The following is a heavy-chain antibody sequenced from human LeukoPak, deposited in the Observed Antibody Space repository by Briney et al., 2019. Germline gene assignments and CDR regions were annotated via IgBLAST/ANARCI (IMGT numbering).Heavy chain of an antibody. CDR1: GYTFTTYG. CDR2: ISAYNGNT. J-gene: IGHJ6*03. Sequence: ASVNVSSTASGYTFTTYGISWVRQAPGQGLVWMGWISAYNGNTHYTQKLQGRVTMTTDTSTSTAYMGLRSLRSDDTDVYYCAIGSLTYYDFWCGYSNYYMDVWGKGTTVTVSS. D-gene: IGHD3-3*01. CDR3: AIGSLTYYDFWCGYSNYYMDV. V-gene: IGHV1-18*01.